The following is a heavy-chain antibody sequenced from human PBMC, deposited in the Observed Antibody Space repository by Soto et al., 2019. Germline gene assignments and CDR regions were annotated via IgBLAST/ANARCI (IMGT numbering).Heavy chain of an antibody. V-gene: IGHV2-5*04. CDR1: GISRSSGGLG. CDR3: VTPVRNVCAEDHYNFDD. J-gene: IGHJ4*01. Sequence: QITLKESGPTLMKPTQTLTLICNLSGISRSSGGLGVGWILQTQGKGLEWLALLYGNLEKFYNPSLKRRLTITRDTHKSLVVLTTSDIDPADTATYYCVTPVRNVCAEDHYNFDDWGRGTLVTGSS. CDR2: LYGNLEK. D-gene: IGHD3-16*01.